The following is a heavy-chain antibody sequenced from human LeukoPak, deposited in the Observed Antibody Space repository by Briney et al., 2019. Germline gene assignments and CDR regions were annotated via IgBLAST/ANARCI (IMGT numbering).Heavy chain of an antibody. D-gene: IGHD2-2*01. CDR3: ARGRPAAIPYYFDY. V-gene: IGHV1-69*05. CDR2: IIPIFGTA. Sequence: ASVKVSCKASGGTFSSYAISWVRQAPGQGLEWMGWIIPIFGTANYAQKFQGRVTITTDESTSTAYMELSSLRSEDTAVYYCARGRPAAIPYYFDYWGQGTLVTVSS. CDR1: GGTFSSYA. J-gene: IGHJ4*02.